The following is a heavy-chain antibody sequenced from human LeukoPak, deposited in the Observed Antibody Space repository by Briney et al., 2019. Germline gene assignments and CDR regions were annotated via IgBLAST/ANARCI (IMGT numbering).Heavy chain of an antibody. Sequence: GGSLRLSCAASGFTFSSYSMNWVRQAPGKGLEWVSSISSSSSYIYYADSVKGRFTISRDNAKNSLYLQMNSLRAEDAAVCYCAREVEPEGFDYWGQGTLVTVSS. CDR3: AREVEPEGFDY. CDR1: GFTFSSYS. J-gene: IGHJ4*02. V-gene: IGHV3-21*01. D-gene: IGHD2-2*01. CDR2: ISSSSSYI.